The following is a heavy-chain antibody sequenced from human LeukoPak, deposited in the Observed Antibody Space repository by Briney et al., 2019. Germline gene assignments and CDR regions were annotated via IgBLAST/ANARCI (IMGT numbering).Heavy chain of an antibody. Sequence: GGSLRLSCAASGFTFSSYSMNWVRQAPGKGLEWVSSISSNSSYIYYADSVKGRFTISRDNAKNSLYLQMSSLRAEDTAVYYCARAAAAAGSWDYWGQGTLVTVSS. CDR2: ISSNSSYI. CDR3: ARAAAAAGSWDY. CDR1: GFTFSSYS. V-gene: IGHV3-21*01. J-gene: IGHJ4*02. D-gene: IGHD6-13*01.